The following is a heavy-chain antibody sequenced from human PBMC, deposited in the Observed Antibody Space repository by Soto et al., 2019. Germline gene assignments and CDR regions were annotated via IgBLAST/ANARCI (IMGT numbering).Heavy chain of an antibody. J-gene: IGHJ5*02. Sequence: ASVKVSCKASGGTFSSYAISWVRQAPGQGLEWMGGIIPIFGTANYAQKFQGRVTITADKSTSTAYMELSSLRSEDTAVYYCARSVWDLTGYYYNWFDPWGQGTLVPVSS. CDR2: IIPIFGTA. V-gene: IGHV1-69*06. CDR3: ARSVWDLTGYYYNWFDP. D-gene: IGHD3-9*01. CDR1: GGTFSSYA.